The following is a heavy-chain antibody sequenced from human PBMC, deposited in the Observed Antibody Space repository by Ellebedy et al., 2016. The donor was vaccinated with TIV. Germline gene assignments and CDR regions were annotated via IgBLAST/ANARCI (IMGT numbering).Heavy chain of an antibody. CDR3: ATDGSYGDYRSPTHAFVM. CDR1: GFSFSSYW. D-gene: IGHD3-16*01. V-gene: IGHV3-7*01. CDR2: IKQDESQR. J-gene: IGHJ3*02. Sequence: GESLKISCEASGFSFSSYWMSWVRQAPGRGLEWVANIKQDESQRYYVDSVKGRFTISRDNAKNSLYLQMNSLRGEDTGVYYCATDGSYGDYRSPTHAFVMWGRGTLVTVSS.